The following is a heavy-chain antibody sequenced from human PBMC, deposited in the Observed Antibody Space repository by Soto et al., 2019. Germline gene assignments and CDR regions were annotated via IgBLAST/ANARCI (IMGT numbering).Heavy chain of an antibody. CDR1: GNTFTSYD. CDR3: ARGRASGSYYPLDY. V-gene: IGHV1-8*01. D-gene: IGHD3-10*01. CDR2: INPNSGNI. J-gene: IGHJ4*02. Sequence: ASVKVSCRASGNTFTSYDINWVRQATGHGLEWMGWINPNSGNIGYAQKFQGRVTMTRDTAIRTAYMEVSRLRSDDTAVYYCARGRASGSYYPLDYWGQGTLVTVSS.